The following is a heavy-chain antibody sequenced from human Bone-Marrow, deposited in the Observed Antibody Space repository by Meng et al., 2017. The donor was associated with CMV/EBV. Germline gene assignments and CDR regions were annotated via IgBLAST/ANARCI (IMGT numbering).Heavy chain of an antibody. CDR3: ARGGGPFDY. CDR2: INHSGST. V-gene: IGHV4-34*01. D-gene: IGHD3-16*01. J-gene: IGHJ4*02. Sequence: VRPRQWAAGLLKPSATLSLTCAVYGGSFSGYYWSWIRQPPGKGLEWIGEINHSGSTNYNPSLKSRVTISVDTSKNQFSLKLSSVTAADTAVYYCARGGGPFDYWGQGTLVTVSS. CDR1: GGSFSGYY.